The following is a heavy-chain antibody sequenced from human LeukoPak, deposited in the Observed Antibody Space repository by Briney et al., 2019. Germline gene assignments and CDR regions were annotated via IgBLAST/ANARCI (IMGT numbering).Heavy chain of an antibody. CDR3: AKNYDFLTGYAN. CDR2: VNPNSGNT. CDR1: GGTFSSYA. J-gene: IGHJ4*02. D-gene: IGHD3-9*01. V-gene: IGHV1-8*02. Sequence: GASVKVSCKASGGTFSSYAISWVRQATGQGLEWMGWVNPNSGNTRYAQKFQGRLTMTRNTSISTAYVELSSLRSEDTAVYYCAKNYDFLTGYANWGQGTLVTVSS.